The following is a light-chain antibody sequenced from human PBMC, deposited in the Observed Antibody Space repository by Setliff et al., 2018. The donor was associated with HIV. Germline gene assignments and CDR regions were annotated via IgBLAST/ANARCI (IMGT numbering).Light chain of an antibody. Sequence: QSALTQPPSVSAAPGQKVTISCSGSIYNIGDNYVSWYQQVPGTAPKLLIYDNNKRPSGIPDRFSGSKSGTSATLGITGLQTGDEATYYCGTRDGSLSAYVFGTGTKVTVL. CDR2: DNN. J-gene: IGLJ1*01. CDR1: IYNIGDNY. V-gene: IGLV1-51*01. CDR3: GTRDGSLSAYV.